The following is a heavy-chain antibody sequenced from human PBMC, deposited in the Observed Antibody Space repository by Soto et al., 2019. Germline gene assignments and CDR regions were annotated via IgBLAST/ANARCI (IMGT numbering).Heavy chain of an antibody. CDR3: ARGSVVANSGYYYGMDV. V-gene: IGHV3-30-3*01. CDR2: ISYDGSNK. J-gene: IGHJ6*02. D-gene: IGHD2-15*01. Sequence: PGGSLRLSCAASGFTFSTYAVHWVRQAPGKGLEWVAVISYDGSNKYYADSVKGRFTISRDNSKNTLYLQMNSLRAEDTAVYYCARGSVVANSGYYYGMDVWGQGTTVTVSS. CDR1: GFTFSTYA.